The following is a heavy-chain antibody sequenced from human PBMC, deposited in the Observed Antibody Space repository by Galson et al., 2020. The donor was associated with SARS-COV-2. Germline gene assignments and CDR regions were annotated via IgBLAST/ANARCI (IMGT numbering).Heavy chain of an antibody. CDR1: GFSIISGSYY. Sequence: SETLSLTCTVSGFSIISGSYYGGWLRQPPGKGLEWIANIYYDGSTYYNPSLQSRLTMSLDTSKNQFSLRLSSVTAADTAVYYCARFGVAAAGTLVGALDIWGQGTMVTVSS. CDR3: ARFGVAAAGTLVGALDI. D-gene: IGHD6-13*01. J-gene: IGHJ3*02. V-gene: IGHV4-39*07. CDR2: IYYDGST.